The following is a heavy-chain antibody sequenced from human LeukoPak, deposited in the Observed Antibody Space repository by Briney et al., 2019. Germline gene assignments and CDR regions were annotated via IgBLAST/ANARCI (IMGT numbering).Heavy chain of an antibody. Sequence: PSETLSLTCTVSGGSISGYYWSWIRQPPGKELEWIGYIYYSGITNYNPSLKSRVTISVDTSKNQFSLKVSSVTAADTAIYYCVHDYGDYFDRWGQGALDTVSS. CDR3: VHDYGDYFDR. V-gene: IGHV4-59*08. D-gene: IGHD4-17*01. CDR1: GGSISGYY. CDR2: IYYSGIT. J-gene: IGHJ4*02.